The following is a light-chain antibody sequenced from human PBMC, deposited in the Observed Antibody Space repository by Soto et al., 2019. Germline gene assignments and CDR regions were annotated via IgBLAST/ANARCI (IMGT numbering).Light chain of an antibody. Sequence: DIQMTQSPSSLSASVGDRVTITCRASQSISSYLNWYQQKPGKAPKLLIYAASSLQSGVPSRFSGSGSGTDFILTISSLQPEDFATYYCHQSYSTVWTFGQGTKVEIK. J-gene: IGKJ1*01. V-gene: IGKV1-39*01. CDR1: QSISSY. CDR3: HQSYSTVWT. CDR2: AAS.